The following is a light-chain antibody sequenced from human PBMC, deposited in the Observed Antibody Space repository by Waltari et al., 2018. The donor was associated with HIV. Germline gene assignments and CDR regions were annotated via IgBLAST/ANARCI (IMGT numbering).Light chain of an antibody. CDR3: SSYAGSSNVV. J-gene: IGLJ2*01. CDR2: EVS. Sequence: QSALTQPPSASGSPGQSVTISCHGTSSHAGGYTHVSWYQQHPGKAPKPMIYEVSKRPSGVPDRFSGSKSGNTASLTVSGLQAEDEADYYCSSYAGSSNVVFGGGTKLTVL. CDR1: SSHAGGYTH. V-gene: IGLV2-8*01.